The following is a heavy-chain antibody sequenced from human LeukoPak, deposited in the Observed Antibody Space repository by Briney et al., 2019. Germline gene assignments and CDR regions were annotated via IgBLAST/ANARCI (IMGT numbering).Heavy chain of an antibody. CDR1: GFTFSRYG. J-gene: IGHJ6*03. CDR3: TRGSIAYYYMDV. D-gene: IGHD3-22*01. V-gene: IGHV4-59*01. CDR2: IYYSGST. Sequence: GSLRLSCAASGFTFSRYGMNWVRQPPGKGLEWIGNIYYSGSTNYNPSLKSRVTISVDTSKNQFSLKLSSVTAADTAVYYCTRGSIAYYYMDVWGKGTTVTISS.